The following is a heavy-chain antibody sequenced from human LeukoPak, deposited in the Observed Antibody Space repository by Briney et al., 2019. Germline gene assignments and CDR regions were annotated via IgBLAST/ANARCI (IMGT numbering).Heavy chain of an antibody. CDR2: ISNNGTT. CDR1: GGSITSYF. Sequence: SETLSLTCSVSGGSITSYFVSWLRQSPGKGLDWIGYISNNGTTNYNPSLKSRVTISVDTSKRQFSLRLSSVSAADTAIYYCARDISARRGNWFDPWGQGILVTVAS. J-gene: IGHJ5*02. CDR3: ARDISARRGNWFDP. D-gene: IGHD3-9*01. V-gene: IGHV4-59*01.